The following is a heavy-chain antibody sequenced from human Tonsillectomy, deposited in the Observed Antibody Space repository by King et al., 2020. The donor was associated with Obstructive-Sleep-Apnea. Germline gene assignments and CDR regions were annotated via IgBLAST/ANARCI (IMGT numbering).Heavy chain of an antibody. Sequence: VQLQESGPGLVKPSETLSLTCTVSGYSISSGYYWGWIRQPPGKGLEWIVSIYHSGSTYYNPSLKSRVTISVDTSKNQFSLKLSSVTAADTAVYYCARVRGSGLLNYYFDYWGQGTLVTVSS. J-gene: IGHJ4*02. CDR2: IYHSGST. D-gene: IGHD2-15*01. CDR3: ARVRGSGLLNYYFDY. V-gene: IGHV4-38-2*02. CDR1: GYSISSGYY.